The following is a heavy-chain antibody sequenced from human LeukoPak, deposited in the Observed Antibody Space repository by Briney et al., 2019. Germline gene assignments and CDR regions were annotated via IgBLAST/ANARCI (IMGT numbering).Heavy chain of an antibody. Sequence: GASVKVSCKASGYTFTSYGISWVRQAPGQGLEWMGWISAYNGNTNYAQKLQGRVTMTTDTSTSTAYMELRSLRSDDTAVYYCASSSDILTGYLPFDYWGQGTLVNVSS. CDR1: GYTFTSYG. J-gene: IGHJ4*02. D-gene: IGHD3-9*01. CDR2: ISAYNGNT. V-gene: IGHV1-18*01. CDR3: ASSSDILTGYLPFDY.